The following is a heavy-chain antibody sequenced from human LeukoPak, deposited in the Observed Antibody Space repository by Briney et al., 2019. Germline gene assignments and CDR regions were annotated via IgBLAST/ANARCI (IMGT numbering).Heavy chain of an antibody. V-gene: IGHV1-69*13. CDR3: ARDLQQNDAFDI. J-gene: IGHJ3*02. CDR1: GGTFSSYA. Sequence: ASVKVSCKASGGTFSSYAISWVRQAPGQGLEWMGGIIPIFGTANYAQKFQGRVTITADESTSTAYMELSSLRSEDTAVYYCARDLQQNDAFDIWGRGTMVTVSS. CDR2: IIPIFGTA.